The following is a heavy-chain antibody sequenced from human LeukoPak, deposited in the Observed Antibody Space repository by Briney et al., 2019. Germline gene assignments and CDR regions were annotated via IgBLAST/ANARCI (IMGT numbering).Heavy chain of an antibody. V-gene: IGHV3-9*03. D-gene: IGHD6-13*01. CDR1: GFTFDDYA. CDR3: AKDFSSSWYEVLVDY. J-gene: IGHJ4*02. CDR2: ISWNSGSI. Sequence: GGSLRLSCAASGFTFDDYAMHWVRQAPGKGLEWVSGISWNSGSIGYADSVKGRFTISRDNAKNSLYLQMNSLRAEDMASYYCAKDFSSSWYEVLVDYWGQGTLVTVSS.